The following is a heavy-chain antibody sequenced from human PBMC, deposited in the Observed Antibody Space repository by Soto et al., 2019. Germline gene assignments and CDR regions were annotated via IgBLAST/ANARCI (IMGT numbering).Heavy chain of an antibody. Sequence: EVQLVESGGGLVQPGRSLRLSCTASGFTFGDYAMSWFRQAPGKGLEWVGFIRSKAYGGTTEYAASVKGRFTISRDDSKSIAYLQMNSLKTEDTAVYYCTRDDYYGSGSYYVPRYYYYGMDVWGQGTTVTVSS. CDR2: IRSKAYGGTT. V-gene: IGHV3-49*03. D-gene: IGHD3-10*01. J-gene: IGHJ6*02. CDR1: GFTFGDYA. CDR3: TRDDYYGSGSYYVPRYYYYGMDV.